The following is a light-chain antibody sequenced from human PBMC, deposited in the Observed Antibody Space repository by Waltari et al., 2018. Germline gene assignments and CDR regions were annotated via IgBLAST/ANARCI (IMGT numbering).Light chain of an antibody. J-gene: IGKJ3*01. V-gene: IGKV1-39*01. CDR2: SAS. CDR1: QSIARY. CDR3: QQSYSNPGT. Sequence: DIQMTQSPSSLSASVGDRVTITCRASQSIARYLNWYQQKPGKATNLLIYSASTLQHGVPSRFSGSGSGTDFTLIIRSLQPEDFATYYCQQSYSNPGTFGPGTTVDIK.